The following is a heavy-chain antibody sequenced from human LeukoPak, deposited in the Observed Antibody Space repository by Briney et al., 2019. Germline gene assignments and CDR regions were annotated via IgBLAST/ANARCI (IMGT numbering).Heavy chain of an antibody. CDR3: AREGPRQLVQGGFDY. J-gene: IGHJ4*02. V-gene: IGHV3-48*03. CDR2: ISSSGSTI. CDR1: GFTFSSYE. D-gene: IGHD6-13*01. Sequence: GGSPRLSCAASGFTFSSYEMNWVRQAPGKGLEWVSYISSSGSTIYYADSVKGRFTISRDNAKNSLYLQMNSLGAEDTAVYYCAREGPRQLVQGGFDYWGQGTLVTVSS.